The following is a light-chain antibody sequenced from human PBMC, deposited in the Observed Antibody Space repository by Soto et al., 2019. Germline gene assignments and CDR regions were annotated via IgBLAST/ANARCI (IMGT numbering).Light chain of an antibody. Sequence: EIVLTQSPATLSLSPGERATLSCRASQSVSSYLAWYQQKPGQAPRLLIYDASNRATGIPARFSGSGSGTDFTLTISSLEPEDFAVYSCQQRSHWPPTFGPGTKVDIK. J-gene: IGKJ3*01. CDR2: DAS. CDR1: QSVSSY. V-gene: IGKV3-11*01. CDR3: QQRSHWPPT.